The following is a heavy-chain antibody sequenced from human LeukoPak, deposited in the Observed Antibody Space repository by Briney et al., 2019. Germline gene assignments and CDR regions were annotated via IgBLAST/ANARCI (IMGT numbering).Heavy chain of an antibody. D-gene: IGHD5-18*01. J-gene: IGHJ4*02. V-gene: IGHV4-34*01. CDR2: TNHSGST. CDR3: ARDSFYTAMVF. CDR1: GGSFSGYY. Sequence: SETLSLTCAVYGGSFSGYYWSWIRQPPGKGLEWIGETNHSGSTNYNPSLKSRVTISVDTSKNQFSLKLSSVTAADTAVYYCARDSFYTAMVFWGQGTLVTVSS.